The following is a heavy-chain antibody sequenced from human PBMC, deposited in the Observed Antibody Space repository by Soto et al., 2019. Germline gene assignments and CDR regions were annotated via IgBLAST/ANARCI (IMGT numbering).Heavy chain of an antibody. V-gene: IGHV4-4*02. CDR2: IYHSGST. J-gene: IGHJ4*02. CDR3: GRLEGLATISYYFDY. CDR1: GGSISSSNL. D-gene: IGHD3-9*01. Sequence: PSETLSLTCAVSGGSISSSNLWSWVRQPPGKGLEWIGEIYHSGSTNYNPSLKSRVTISVDKSKNQFSLKLRSLSAADTAVYYCGRLEGLATISYYFDYWGQGALVTVSS.